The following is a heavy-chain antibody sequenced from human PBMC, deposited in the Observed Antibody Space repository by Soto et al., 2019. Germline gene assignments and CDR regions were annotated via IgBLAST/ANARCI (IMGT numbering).Heavy chain of an antibody. CDR1: SASINVGNYY. CDR2: FLSSDRI. D-gene: IGHD3-10*01. J-gene: IGHJ4*02. CDR3: VRDRGGYGLNDC. V-gene: IGHV4-31*03. Sequence: SETLSLTCTVSSASINVGNYYWSWIRQSPGKGLEWIGYFLSSDRIYSTPSLRGRATVSADSSKNQFFLSLDSVTAADTAVYYCVRDRGGYGLNDCWGQGTLVTVSS.